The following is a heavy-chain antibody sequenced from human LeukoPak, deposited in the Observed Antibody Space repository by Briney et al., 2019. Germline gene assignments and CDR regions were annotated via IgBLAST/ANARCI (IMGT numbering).Heavy chain of an antibody. CDR2: INSNGGST. CDR3: AKGYIHTSGWWDAFDF. J-gene: IGHJ3*01. V-gene: IGHV3-64*01. CDR1: GYTFSNYA. Sequence: GGSLRLSCVASGYTFSNYAMHWVRQTPGKGLEYVSGINSNGGSTQYASSVKGRFTISRDNSKDTLYLQMGSLRSEDTAVYYCAKGYIHTSGWWDAFDFWGQGKMVTVSS. D-gene: IGHD6-19*01.